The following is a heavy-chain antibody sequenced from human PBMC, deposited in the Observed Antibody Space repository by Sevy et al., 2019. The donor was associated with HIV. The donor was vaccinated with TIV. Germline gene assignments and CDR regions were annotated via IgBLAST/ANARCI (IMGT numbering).Heavy chain of an antibody. CDR2: VYTSGTT. CDR3: ARLHSANWSAFDI. CDR1: GGPIGSDSYY. J-gene: IGHJ3*02. V-gene: IGHV4-61*02. D-gene: IGHD1-1*01. Sequence: SETLSLTCTVSGGPIGSDSYYWSWIRQPAGKGPEWIGRVYTSGTTNLNPSLKSRVTMPIDTSKNLYSLELSSVTAADTAVYFCARLHSANWSAFDIWGQGTMVTVSS.